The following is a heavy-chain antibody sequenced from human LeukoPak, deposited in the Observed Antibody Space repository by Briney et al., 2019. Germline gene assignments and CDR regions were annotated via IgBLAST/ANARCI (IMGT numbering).Heavy chain of an antibody. CDR1: GCTFSSYA. D-gene: IGHD3-3*01. CDR2: VIPIFGTA. V-gene: IGHV1-69*13. Sequence: GASVKVSCKASGCTFSSYAISWVRQAPGQGLEWMGGVIPIFGTANYAQKFQGRVTITADESRSKAYMELSSRRSEDSAVDYWACGIFGVVIMVRYFEHWGQGTLVPVSS. CDR3: ACGIFGVVIMVRYFEH. J-gene: IGHJ1*01.